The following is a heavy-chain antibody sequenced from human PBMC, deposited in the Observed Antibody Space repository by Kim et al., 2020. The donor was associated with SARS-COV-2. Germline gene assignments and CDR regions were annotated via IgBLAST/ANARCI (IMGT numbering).Heavy chain of an antibody. CDR1: GFIFSTYG. V-gene: IGHV3-33*08. CDR2: IWCDGSNN. J-gene: IGHJ4*02. Sequence: GGSLRLSCAPSGFIFSTYGMHWVRQAPGKGLEWVATIWCDGSNNYYPDSVKGRFTVSRDNSKNTLYLQMNSLRAEDTAVYYCVRGYCGTATCYTGGTCFDYWGRGTLVTVSS. D-gene: IGHD2-2*02. CDR3: VRGYCGTATCYTGGTCFDY.